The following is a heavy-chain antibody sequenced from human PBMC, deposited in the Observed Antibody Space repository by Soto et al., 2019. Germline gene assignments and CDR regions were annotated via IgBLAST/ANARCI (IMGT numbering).Heavy chain of an antibody. V-gene: IGHV1-69*01. CDR3: ARGDIVVVPARTQMRMDV. CDR1: GGTFSSYA. Sequence: QVQLVQSGAEVQKPGSSVKVSCKASGGTFSSYAISWVRQAPGQGLEWMGGIIPIFGTANYAQKFQGRVTISADEPTSTAYMELSRLRYEDTAVYYCARGDIVVVPARTQMRMDVWGQGNTVTVSS. D-gene: IGHD2-2*01. J-gene: IGHJ6*02. CDR2: IIPIFGTA.